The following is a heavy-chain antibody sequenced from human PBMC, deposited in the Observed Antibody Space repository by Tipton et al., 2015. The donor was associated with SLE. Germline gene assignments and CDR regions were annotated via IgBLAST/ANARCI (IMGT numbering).Heavy chain of an antibody. V-gene: IGHV4-61*03. CDR3: ARGRGYSYGIDY. J-gene: IGHJ4*02. D-gene: IGHD5-18*01. Sequence: TLSLTCTVSGGSVSSGSHYWSWIRQPPGEGLEWIGYIYNSGSISYHPSLKSRVTISVDTSKNHFSLKLSSVTAADTAVYYCARGRGYSYGIDYWGQGILVPVSS. CDR1: GGSVSSGSHY. CDR2: IYNSGSI.